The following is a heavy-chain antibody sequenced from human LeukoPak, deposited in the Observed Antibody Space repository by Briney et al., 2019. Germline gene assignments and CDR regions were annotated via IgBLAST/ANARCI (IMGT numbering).Heavy chain of an antibody. Sequence: PSETLSLTCTVSGGSISSYYWSWIRQPPGKGLEWIGYIYTSGNTNYNPSLKSRVTISVDTSKNQFSLKLTSVTAADTAVYYCARHEPGDARHAFDIWGQGTMVTVSS. CDR2: IYTSGNT. V-gene: IGHV4-4*09. CDR1: GGSISSYY. J-gene: IGHJ3*02. D-gene: IGHD2-8*01. CDR3: ARHEPGDARHAFDI.